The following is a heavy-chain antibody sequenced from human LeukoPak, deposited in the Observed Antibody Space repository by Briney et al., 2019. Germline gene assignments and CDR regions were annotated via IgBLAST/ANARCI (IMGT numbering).Heavy chain of an antibody. CDR1: GGSISSSSYY. V-gene: IGHV4-39*01. Sequence: SETLSLTCTVSGGSISSSSYYWDWIRQPPGKELEWIGNFYYSGSTYYNPSLKSRVTISVDTSKNQFSLKLSSVTAADTAVYYCARSPWEYYDSSGYSGYWGQGTLVTVSS. J-gene: IGHJ4*02. CDR3: ARSPWEYYDSSGYSGY. D-gene: IGHD3-22*01. CDR2: FYYSGST.